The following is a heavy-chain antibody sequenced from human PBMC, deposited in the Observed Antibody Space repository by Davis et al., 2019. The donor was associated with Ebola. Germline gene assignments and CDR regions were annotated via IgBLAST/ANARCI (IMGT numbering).Heavy chain of an antibody. CDR1: GGSISSGGYY. D-gene: IGHD3-3*01. CDR3: ARAGVVLEWFLFDY. CDR2: IYYSGST. V-gene: IGHV4-31*03. J-gene: IGHJ4*02. Sequence: SETLSLTCSVAGGSISSGGYYWSWIRQHPGKGLEWIGYIYYSGSTYYNPSIKNRVTISVDTSKNQFSLKLSSVTAADTAVYYCARAGVVLEWFLFDYWGQGTLVTVSS.